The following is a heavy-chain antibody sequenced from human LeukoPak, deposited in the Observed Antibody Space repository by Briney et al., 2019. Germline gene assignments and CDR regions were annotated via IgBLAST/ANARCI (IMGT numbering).Heavy chain of an antibody. CDR2: IYSDGST. J-gene: IGHJ4*02. D-gene: IGHD4-17*01. Sequence: GGSLRLSCAASGFVVGRNYMSWVRQAPGKGLEWVSVIYSDGSTYYTDSVKGRFSIYRDEAKNTLHLQMNSLRAEETAVYYCARDRYGDYDFDYWGQGTLVTVSS. V-gene: IGHV3-66*01. CDR3: ARDRYGDYDFDY. CDR1: GFVVGRNY.